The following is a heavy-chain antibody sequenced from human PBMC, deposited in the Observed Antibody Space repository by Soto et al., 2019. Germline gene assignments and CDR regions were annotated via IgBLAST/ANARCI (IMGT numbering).Heavy chain of an antibody. V-gene: IGHV1-3*01. Sequence: WASVKVSCKASGYTFTSYAMHWVRQAPGQRLEWMGWINAGNGNTKYSQKFQGRVTITRDTSASTAYMELSSLRSEDTAVYYCARDSSITIPYYMDVSGKGTTVTVSS. D-gene: IGHD3-3*01. CDR1: GYTFTSYA. CDR3: ARDSSITIPYYMDV. CDR2: INAGNGNT. J-gene: IGHJ6*03.